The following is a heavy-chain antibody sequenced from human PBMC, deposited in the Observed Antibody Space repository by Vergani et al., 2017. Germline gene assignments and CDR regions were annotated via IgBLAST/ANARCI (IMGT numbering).Heavy chain of an antibody. CDR3: ARDPRSTYYYDGSHSSCYYYYGMDV. CDR2: IRSSSSTI. J-gene: IGHJ6*02. D-gene: IGHD3-22*01. V-gene: IGHV3-48*04. CDR1: GFTFSSYS. Sequence: EVQLVESGGGLVQPGGSLRLSCAASGFTFSSYSMNWVRQAPGKGLEWVSYIRSSSSTIYYAGSVKGRFTISRDNAKNSLYLQMNSLRAEDTAVYYSARDPRSTYYYDGSHSSCYYYYGMDVWGQGTTVTVSS.